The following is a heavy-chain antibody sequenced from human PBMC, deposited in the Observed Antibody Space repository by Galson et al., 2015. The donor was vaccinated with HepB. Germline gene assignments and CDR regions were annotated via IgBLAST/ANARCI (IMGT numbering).Heavy chain of an antibody. J-gene: IGHJ4*02. CDR2: ISAYSGNT. V-gene: IGHV1-18*01. CDR3: ARAGGEWEPIDF. D-gene: IGHD1-26*01. CDR1: GYSFSTNG. Sequence: SVKVSCKASGYSFSTNGIAWVRQAPGQGLEWVGWISAYSGNTKYAEKFQDRVTRTAETSTTTAYMELGSLRSDDTALYYCARAGGEWEPIDFWCQGTLVSVSA.